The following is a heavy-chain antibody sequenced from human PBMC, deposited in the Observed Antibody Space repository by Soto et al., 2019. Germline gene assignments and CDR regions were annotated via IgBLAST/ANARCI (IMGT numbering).Heavy chain of an antibody. J-gene: IGHJ6*02. V-gene: IGHV1-18*01. D-gene: IGHD3-10*01. CDR1: GYTFTSYG. CDR3: ARDYGSGSYYHYCDDGMDV. Sequence: QVQLVQSGAEVKKPGASVKVSCKASGYTFTSYGISWVRQAPGQGLEWMGWISAYNGNTHYAQKLQGRVTMTPDTATSAAYMELRSLRSDDTAVYYCARDYGSGSYYHYCDDGMDVWGQGTTVTVSS. CDR2: ISAYNGNT.